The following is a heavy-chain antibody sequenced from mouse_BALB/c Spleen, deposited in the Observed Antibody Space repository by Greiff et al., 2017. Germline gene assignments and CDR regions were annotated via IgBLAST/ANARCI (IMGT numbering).Heavy chain of an antibody. CDR3: ARSRSTTVVATGELAY. CDR1: GYTFTSYW. V-gene: IGHV1-87*01. D-gene: IGHD1-1*01. CDR2: IYPGDGDT. Sequence: QVQLKESGAELARPGASVKLSCKASGYTFTSYWMQWVKQRPGQGLEWIGAIYPGDGDTRYTQKFKGKATLTADKSSGTAYMQLSSLASEDSAVYYCARSRSTTVVATGELAYWGQGTLVTVSA. J-gene: IGHJ3*01.